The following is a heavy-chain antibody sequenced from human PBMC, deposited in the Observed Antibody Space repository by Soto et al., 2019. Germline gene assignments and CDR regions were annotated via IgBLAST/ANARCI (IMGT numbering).Heavy chain of an antibody. J-gene: IGHJ5*02. Sequence: GGSLRLSCAASGFTFRSFTMNWVRQAPGKGLEWVSTISSNSAYIYYTDALRGRFTISRDNAENSLHLQMNSLRAEGTAVYYCTRDASRDSSARGWFDPWGQGTLVTVSS. CDR1: GFTFRSFT. CDR2: ISSNSAYI. V-gene: IGHV3-21*01. CDR3: TRDASRDSSARGWFDP. D-gene: IGHD6-13*01.